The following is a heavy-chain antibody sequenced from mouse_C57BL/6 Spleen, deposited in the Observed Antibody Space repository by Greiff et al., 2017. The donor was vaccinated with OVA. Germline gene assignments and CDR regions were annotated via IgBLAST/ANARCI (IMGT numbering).Heavy chain of an antibody. D-gene: IGHD1-1*01. Sequence: VKLMESGPELVKPGASVKISCKASGYAFSSSWMNWVKQRPGKGLEWIGRIYPGDGDTNYNGKFKGKATLTADKSSSTAYMQLSSLTSEDSAVYFGARWDYGSSYYFDYWGQGTTLTVSS. V-gene: IGHV1-82*01. CDR1: GYAFSSSW. CDR2: IYPGDGDT. CDR3: ARWDYGSSYYFDY. J-gene: IGHJ2*01.